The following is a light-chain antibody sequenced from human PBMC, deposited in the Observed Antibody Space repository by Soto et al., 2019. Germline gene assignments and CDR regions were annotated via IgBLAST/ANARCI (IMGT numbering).Light chain of an antibody. V-gene: IGLV1-40*01. J-gene: IGLJ3*02. CDR3: QSYDSSLNGWV. CDR1: SSNIGAGYH. CDR2: GNS. Sequence: QSVLTQPPSVSGAPGQRATISCTGSSSNIGAGYHVHWYQQLPGTAPKLLIYGNSNRPSGVPDRFSGSKSGTSASLAITGLQAEDEADYYCQSYDSSLNGWVFGGGTKLTVL.